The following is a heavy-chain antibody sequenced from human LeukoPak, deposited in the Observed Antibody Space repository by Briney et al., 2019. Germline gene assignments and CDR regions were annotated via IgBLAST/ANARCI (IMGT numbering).Heavy chain of an antibody. D-gene: IGHD3-22*01. CDR2: VYTSGST. CDR3: ARQKYDSSGYYQPMGYYYGMDV. J-gene: IGHJ6*02. CDR1: GGSISSYY. Sequence: SETLSLTCTVSGGSISSYYWSWIRQPAGEGLEWIGRVYTSGSTNYNPSLKSRVTMSVDTSKNQFSLKLSSVTAADTAVYYCARQKYDSSGYYQPMGYYYGMDVWGQGTTVTVSS. V-gene: IGHV4-4*07.